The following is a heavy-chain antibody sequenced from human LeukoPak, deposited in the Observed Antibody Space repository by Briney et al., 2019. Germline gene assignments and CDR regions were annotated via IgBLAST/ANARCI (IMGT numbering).Heavy chain of an antibody. CDR3: ARGSRWFGELLR. D-gene: IGHD3-10*01. V-gene: IGHV1-8*03. CDR2: MNTNSGDT. CDR1: RYTLTSYD. Sequence: GASVKVSCKASRYTLTSYDINWVLQATGQGLEWMAWMNTNSGDTGYARKFQSRVTITRNTSISTPYMELSSLRSEDTAVHYCARGSRWFGELLRWGQGTLVTVSS. J-gene: IGHJ4*02.